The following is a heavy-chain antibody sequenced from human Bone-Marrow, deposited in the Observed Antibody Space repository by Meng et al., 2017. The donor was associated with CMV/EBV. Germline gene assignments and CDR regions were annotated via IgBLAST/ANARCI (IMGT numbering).Heavy chain of an antibody. J-gene: IGHJ4*02. CDR3: ARDQGPRKNENDSSHSPWF. V-gene: IGHV3-30*04. CDR2: ISYDGSNK. Sequence: GESLKFSWTAAGFTISSYAMHWVRQAPGKGLEWVAVISYDGSNKYYADSVKGRFTISRDNSKNTLYLQMNSLRAEDTAVYYCARDQGPRKNENDSSHSPWFWGQGTLVTVSS. D-gene: IGHD3-22*01. CDR1: GFTISSYA.